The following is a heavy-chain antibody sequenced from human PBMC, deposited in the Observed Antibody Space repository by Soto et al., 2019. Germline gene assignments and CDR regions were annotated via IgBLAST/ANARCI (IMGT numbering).Heavy chain of an antibody. CDR2: IYYSGST. CDR3: AGGGGSPAY. Sequence: QVQLQESGPGLVKPSETLSLTCTVSGGSISSYYWSWIRQPPGKGLEWIGYIYYSGSTNYNPSLNRRAPIALDTSKHPFSLKLTSVTAADTSVDYCAGGGGSPAYWGQGTLVTVSS. V-gene: IGHV4-59*08. CDR1: GGSISSYY. D-gene: IGHD1-26*01. J-gene: IGHJ4*02.